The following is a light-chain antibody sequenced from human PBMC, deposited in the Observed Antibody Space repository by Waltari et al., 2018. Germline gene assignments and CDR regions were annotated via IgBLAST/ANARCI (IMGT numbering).Light chain of an antibody. CDR1: QSLTKRY. V-gene: IGKV3-20*01. CDR3: QQYGSSVLYT. Sequence: EVVLTQSPDPPSLSPGGRATPSCRANQSLTKRYLAWYQQKPGRAPRLLIYGASSRAAGIPDRFSGSVSGTDFTLTISRLEPEDFAVYYCQQYGSSVLYTFGQGTKLEIK. CDR2: GAS. J-gene: IGKJ2*01.